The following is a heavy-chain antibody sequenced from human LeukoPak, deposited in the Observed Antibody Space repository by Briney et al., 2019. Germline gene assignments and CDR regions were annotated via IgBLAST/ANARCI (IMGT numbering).Heavy chain of an antibody. CDR2: IIPIFGTA. D-gene: IGHD4-17*01. CDR1: GGTFSSYA. V-gene: IGHV1-69*05. J-gene: IGHJ1*01. Sequence: SVKVSCKASGGTFSSYAISWVRRAPGQGLEWMGRIIPIFGTANYAQKFQGRVTITTDESTSTAYMELSSLRSEDTAVYYCAREDGDYSTYFQHWGQGTLVTVSS. CDR3: AREDGDYSTYFQH.